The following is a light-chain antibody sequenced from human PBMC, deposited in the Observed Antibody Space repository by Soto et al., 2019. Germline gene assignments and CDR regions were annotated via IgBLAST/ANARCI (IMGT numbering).Light chain of an antibody. V-gene: IGLV2-23*02. CDR2: EVS. J-gene: IGLJ2*01. Sequence: QSALTQPASVSGSPGPSITISCTGTSSDVGSYNLVSWYQQHPGKAPKLMIYEVSKRPSGVSNRFSGSKSGNTASLTISGLQAEDEADYYCCSYAGSSTFGVFGGGTQLTVL. CDR1: SSDVGSYNL. CDR3: CSYAGSSTFGV.